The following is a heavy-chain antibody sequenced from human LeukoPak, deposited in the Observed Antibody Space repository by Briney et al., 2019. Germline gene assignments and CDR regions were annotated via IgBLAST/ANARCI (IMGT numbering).Heavy chain of an antibody. V-gene: IGHV4-59*12. Sequence: PSETLSLTCSVSGDSISSYYWNWIRQPPGKGLEWIGYIYYSGTTNYNPSLKSRVTISVDTSKNEFSLKLSSVTAADTAVYYCARDLTMMDQAFDIWGQGTMVTVSS. CDR2: IYYSGTT. CDR3: ARDLTMMDQAFDI. CDR1: GDSISSYY. D-gene: IGHD3-22*01. J-gene: IGHJ3*02.